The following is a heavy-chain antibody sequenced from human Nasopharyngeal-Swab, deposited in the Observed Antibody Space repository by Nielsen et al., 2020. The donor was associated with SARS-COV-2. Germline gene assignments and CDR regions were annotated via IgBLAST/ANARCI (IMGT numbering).Heavy chain of an antibody. J-gene: IGHJ5*02. CDR3: ARQIWLRFSWFDP. V-gene: IGHV4-39*01. D-gene: IGHD5-12*01. CDR1: GGSISSSSYY. Sequence: GSLRLSCTVSGGSISSSSYYWGWIRQPPGKGLEWIGSIYYSGSTYYNPSLKSRVTISVDTSKNQFSLKLSSVTAADTAVYYCARQIWLRFSWFDPWGQGTLVTVSS. CDR2: IYYSGST.